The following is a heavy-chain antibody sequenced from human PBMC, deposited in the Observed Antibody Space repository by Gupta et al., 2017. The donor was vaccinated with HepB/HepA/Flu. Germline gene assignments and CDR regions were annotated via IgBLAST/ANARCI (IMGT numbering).Heavy chain of an antibody. CDR3: ARGRHSGSYSTTYYYMDV. Sequence: QVQLVESGGGVVQPGRSLRLSCAASGFTFSTYGMHWVRQAPGKGLEWVAIIWYDGSHIYYADSVKGRVTISRDNSKNTLDLQMNSLRVEDTSVYYCARGRHSGSYSTTYYYMDVWGKGTPVTVSS. CDR2: IWYDGSHI. D-gene: IGHD1-26*01. CDR1: GFTFSTYG. V-gene: IGHV3-33*01. J-gene: IGHJ6*03.